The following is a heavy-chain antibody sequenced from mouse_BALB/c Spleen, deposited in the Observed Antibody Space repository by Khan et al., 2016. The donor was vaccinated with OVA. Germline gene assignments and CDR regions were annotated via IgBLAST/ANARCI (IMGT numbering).Heavy chain of an antibody. CDR1: GYSFTGYF. CDR2: INPHIGET. Sequence: EVQLQQSGPELVKPGASVKISCKASGYSFTGYFMNWVMQSHGKSLEWLGRINPHIGETFYNQKFTGQATLTVDDSSSTAHMELRSLASEDSAVLWCTSIYRGGFDYWGQGTTLTVSS. CDR3: TSIYRGGFDY. D-gene: IGHD1-1*02. V-gene: IGHV1-20*02. J-gene: IGHJ2*01.